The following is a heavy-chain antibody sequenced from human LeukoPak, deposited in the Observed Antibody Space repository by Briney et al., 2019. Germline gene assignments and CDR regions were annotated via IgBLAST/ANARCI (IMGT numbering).Heavy chain of an antibody. J-gene: IGHJ4*02. CDR1: GYTFTSYD. V-gene: IGHV1-8*01. CDR3: SLGGYSSSADFDY. CDR2: MNPNSGNT. Sequence: ASVTVSCKASGYTFTSYDINWVRQATGQGLEWMGWMNPNSGNTGYAQKFQGRVTMTRNTSISTAYMELSSLRSEDTAVYYCSLGGYSSSADFDYWGQGTLVTVSS. D-gene: IGHD6-6*01.